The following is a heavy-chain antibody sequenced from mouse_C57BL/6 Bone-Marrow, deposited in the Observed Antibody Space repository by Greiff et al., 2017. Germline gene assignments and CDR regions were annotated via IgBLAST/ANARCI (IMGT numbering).Heavy chain of an antibody. J-gene: IGHJ1*03. CDR2: ISSGGDYI. V-gene: IGHV5-9-1*02. Sequence: EVKLVESGEGLVKPGGSLKLSCAASGFTFSSYAMSWVRQTPEKRLEWVAYISSGGDYIYYADTVKGRFTISRDNARNTLYLQMSSLKSEYTAMYYCTTTVVATEYFDVWGTGTTVTVSS. D-gene: IGHD1-1*01. CDR1: GFTFSSYA. CDR3: TTTVVATEYFDV.